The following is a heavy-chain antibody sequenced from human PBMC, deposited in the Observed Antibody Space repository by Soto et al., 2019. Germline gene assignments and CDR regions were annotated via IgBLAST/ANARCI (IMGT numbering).Heavy chain of an antibody. V-gene: IGHV2-5*01. CDR3: AHRRCSGASCYLGWFDP. Sequence: SGPTLVNPTQTLTLTCTFSGFSLSTSGVGVGWIRQPPGKALEWLALIYWNDDKRYSPSLKSRLTITKDTSKNQVVLTMTNMDPVDTATYYCAHRRCSGASCYLGWFDPWGQGTLVTVSS. D-gene: IGHD2-15*01. CDR1: GFSLSTSGVG. J-gene: IGHJ5*02. CDR2: IYWNDDK.